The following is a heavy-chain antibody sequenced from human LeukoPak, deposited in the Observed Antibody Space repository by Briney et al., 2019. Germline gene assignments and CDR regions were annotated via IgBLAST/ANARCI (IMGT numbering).Heavy chain of an antibody. CDR1: GYNFISYW. J-gene: IGHJ2*01. CDR3: ESRGGPPPHGSFDL. CDR2: IYPADSDT. V-gene: IGHV5-51*01. D-gene: IGHD3-10*01. Sequence: GESLKISCQGSGYNFISYWIGWVRQMPGKGLEWMGMIYPADSDTRYSPSFQGQVTISADRSITTAYLQWSSLKPSDTAIYYCESRGGPPPHGSFDLGGGGPLVTVSS.